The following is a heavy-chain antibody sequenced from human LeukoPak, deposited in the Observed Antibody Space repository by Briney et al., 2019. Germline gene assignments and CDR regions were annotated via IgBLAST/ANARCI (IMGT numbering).Heavy chain of an antibody. CDR3: AGHDYDLLTGYTINWFDP. Sequence: PSETLSLTCTVSGGSISSGTHYWGWVRQPPGKGLEWIGSIFYRGTTCYSPSLKSRVTVSIDTSKNQFSLKLNSVTAADTAVYYCAGHDYDLLTGYTINWFDPWGQGTLVTVSS. V-gene: IGHV4-39*01. J-gene: IGHJ5*02. CDR1: GGSISSGTHY. CDR2: IFYRGTT. D-gene: IGHD3-9*01.